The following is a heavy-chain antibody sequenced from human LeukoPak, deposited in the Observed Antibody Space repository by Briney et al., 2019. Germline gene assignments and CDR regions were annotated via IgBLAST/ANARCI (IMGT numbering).Heavy chain of an antibody. CDR1: GYTFTGYC. D-gene: IGHD6-6*01. CDR3: ARGGIAARPRIFDY. J-gene: IGHJ4*02. V-gene: IGHV1-2*02. CDR2: INPNSGGT. Sequence: ASVKVSCKASGYTFTGYCMHWVRQAPGQGLEWMGWINPNSGGTNYAQKFQGRVTMTRDTSISTAYMELSRLRSDDTAVYYCARGGIAARPRIFDYWGQGTLVTVSS.